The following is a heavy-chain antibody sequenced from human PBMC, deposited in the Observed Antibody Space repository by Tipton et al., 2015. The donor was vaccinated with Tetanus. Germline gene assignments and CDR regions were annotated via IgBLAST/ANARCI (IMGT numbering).Heavy chain of an antibody. CDR1: GGSISSGGYY. V-gene: IGHV4-31*03. CDR3: ARATSWTLFDY. Sequence: TLSLTCTVSGGSISSGGYYWSWIRQHPGKGLEWIGYIYYSGSTYYNPSLKSRVTISVDTSKNQFSLKLSSMTAADTAVYYCARATSWTLFDYWGQGTLVTVSS. CDR2: IYYSGST. J-gene: IGHJ4*02. D-gene: IGHD2-2*01.